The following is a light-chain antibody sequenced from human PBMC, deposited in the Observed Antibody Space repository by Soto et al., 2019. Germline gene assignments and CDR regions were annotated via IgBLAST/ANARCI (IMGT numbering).Light chain of an antibody. Sequence: EIVLTQSPGTLSLSPGERATLSCRASQSVSSSYLAWYQQKPGQAPRLLIYGASSRATGIPDRFSGSGSGTDFTLTISRLEPEDFAVYYCQQYGCSPRALTFGGGTKVEIK. V-gene: IGKV3-20*01. CDR3: QQYGCSPRALT. J-gene: IGKJ4*01. CDR2: GAS. CDR1: QSVSSSY.